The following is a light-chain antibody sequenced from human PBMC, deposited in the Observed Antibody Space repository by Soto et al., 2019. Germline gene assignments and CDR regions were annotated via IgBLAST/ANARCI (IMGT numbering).Light chain of an antibody. CDR2: LEGSGSY. CDR3: ETWDSNTRV. J-gene: IGLJ2*01. V-gene: IGLV4-60*02. CDR1: SWHSSYI. Sequence: QSVLTQSSSASASLGSSVKLTCTLSSWHSSYIIAWHHQQPGKAPRYLMKLEGSGSYNKGSGVPDRFSGSSSGADRYLTISNLQFEDEANYYCETWDSNTRVFGGGTKVTVL.